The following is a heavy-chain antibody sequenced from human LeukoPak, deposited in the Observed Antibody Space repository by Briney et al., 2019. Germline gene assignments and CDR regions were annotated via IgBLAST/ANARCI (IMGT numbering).Heavy chain of an antibody. Sequence: SETLSLTCTVSGGSISSSSYYWGWIRQPPGKGLEWIGSIYYSGSTYYNPSLKSRVTISVDTSKNQFSLKLSSVTAADTAVYYCARDSEGLLWFGELYYWGQGTLVTVSS. CDR1: GGSISSSSYY. D-gene: IGHD3-10*01. V-gene: IGHV4-39*07. CDR2: IYYSGST. CDR3: ARDSEGLLWFGELYY. J-gene: IGHJ4*02.